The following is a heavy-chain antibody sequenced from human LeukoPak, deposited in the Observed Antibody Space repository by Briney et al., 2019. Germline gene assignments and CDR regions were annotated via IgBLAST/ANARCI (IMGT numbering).Heavy chain of an antibody. CDR2: IYYSGST. V-gene: IGHV4-39*07. CDR1: GGSISSSSYY. CDR3: ARSSHIAVVIDY. Sequence: PSETLSLTCTVSGGSISSSSYYWGWIRQPPGKGLEWIGSIYYSGSTYYNPSLKSRVTISVDTSKNQFSLKLSSMTAADTAVYYCARSSHIAVVIDYWGQGTLVTVSS. J-gene: IGHJ4*02. D-gene: IGHD6-19*01.